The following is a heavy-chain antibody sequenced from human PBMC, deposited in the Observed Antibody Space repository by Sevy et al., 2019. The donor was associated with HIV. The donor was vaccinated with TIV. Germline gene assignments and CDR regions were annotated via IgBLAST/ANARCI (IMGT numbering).Heavy chain of an antibody. CDR1: GGSFSGYY. CDR3: ARYRVAGNFDY. CDR2: INHRGST. J-gene: IGHJ4*02. V-gene: IGHV4-34*01. Sequence: SETLSLTCAVYGGSFSGYYWNWIRQPPGKGLEWIGEINHRGSTNYNPSLESRVTISVDTSRNQFSLRLSSVTAADTAVYYCARYRVAGNFDYWGQGTLVTVSS. D-gene: IGHD6-19*01.